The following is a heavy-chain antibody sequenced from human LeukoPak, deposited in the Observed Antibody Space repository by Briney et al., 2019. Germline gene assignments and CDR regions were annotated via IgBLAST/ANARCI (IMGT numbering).Heavy chain of an antibody. CDR2: IGWNSGSV. D-gene: IGHD2-21*02. V-gene: IGHV3-9*01. CDR1: GFTFGDHA. J-gene: IGHJ4*01. CDR3: SKDIGVVVTAFNI. Sequence: GRSLRLSCVASGFTFGDHAMQWVRQAPGKGLEWVSGIGWNSGSVGYADSVKGRFTISRDNAKNSLYLQMNSLREEDTALYYCSKDIGVVVTAFNIWGHGTLVTVSS.